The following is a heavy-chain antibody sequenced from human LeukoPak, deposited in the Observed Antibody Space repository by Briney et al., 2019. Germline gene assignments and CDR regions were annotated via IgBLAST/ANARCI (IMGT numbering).Heavy chain of an antibody. CDR3: AAIPYYDILTGYYMVDY. Sequence: SVKVSCKASGFTFSSSAMQWVRQARGQRLEWIGWIVVGSGNTNYAQRFQERVTITRGMSTSTAYMELSSLRSEDTAVYYCAAIPYYDILTGYYMVDYWGKGTTVTVSS. CDR1: GFTFSSSA. J-gene: IGHJ6*04. V-gene: IGHV1-58*02. CDR2: IVVGSGNT. D-gene: IGHD3-9*01.